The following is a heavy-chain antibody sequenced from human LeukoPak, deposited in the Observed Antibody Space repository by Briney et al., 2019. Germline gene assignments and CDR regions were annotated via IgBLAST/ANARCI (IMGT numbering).Heavy chain of an antibody. CDR1: GGSIRSSSYY. J-gene: IGHJ4*02. V-gene: IGHV4-39*01. CDR2: IYYSGST. D-gene: IGHD5-18*01. CDR3: AKQYTYGTTDY. Sequence: SETLSLTCTVSGGSIRSSSYYWGGIRQPPGKGLEWIGSIYYSGSTYYNPSLKSRLTMSVDTSKNQFSLNLSSVTAADTAVYYCAKQYTYGTTDYWGQGTLVTVSS.